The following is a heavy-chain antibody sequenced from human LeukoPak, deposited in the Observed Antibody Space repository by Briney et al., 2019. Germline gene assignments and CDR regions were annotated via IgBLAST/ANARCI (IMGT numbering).Heavy chain of an antibody. J-gene: IGHJ4*02. CDR1: GYTFTSYG. Sequence: GASVKVSCKASGYTFTSYGISWVRQAPGQGLEWMGWISAYNGNTNYAQKLQGRVTMTTDTSTSTAYMELRSLRSDDTAVYYCARDQREGDTAVVVFDYWGQGTLVTVSS. CDR3: ARDQREGDTAVVVFDY. V-gene: IGHV1-18*01. CDR2: ISAYNGNT. D-gene: IGHD5-18*01.